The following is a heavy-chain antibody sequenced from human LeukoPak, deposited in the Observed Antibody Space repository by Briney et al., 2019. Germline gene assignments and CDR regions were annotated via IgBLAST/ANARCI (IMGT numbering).Heavy chain of an antibody. CDR1: GGSIINYY. J-gene: IGHJ5*02. D-gene: IGHD2-2*01. Sequence: SGTLSLTCTVSGGSIINYYWSWLRQTPGKGLEWIGYIYYTGSTNYNPSLRNRVTISVDTSQNQFSLKMTSVTAADTAVYYCARDQEVPSNTWAPGVFDPWGQGTLVTVSS. CDR2: IYYTGST. V-gene: IGHV4-59*01. CDR3: ARDQEVPSNTWAPGVFDP.